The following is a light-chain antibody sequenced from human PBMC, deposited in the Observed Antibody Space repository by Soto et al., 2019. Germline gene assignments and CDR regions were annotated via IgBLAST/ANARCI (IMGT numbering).Light chain of an antibody. J-gene: IGKJ5*01. CDR2: DAS. CDR1: QSVSSN. V-gene: IGKV3-11*01. CDR3: QQRSKWPPIT. Sequence: EIVMTQSPATLSVSPGERATLSCRASQSVSSNLAWYQQKPGQAPRLLIYDASNRATGIPARFSGSGSGTDFTLTISSLEPEDFAVYYCQQRSKWPPITFGQGTRLEI.